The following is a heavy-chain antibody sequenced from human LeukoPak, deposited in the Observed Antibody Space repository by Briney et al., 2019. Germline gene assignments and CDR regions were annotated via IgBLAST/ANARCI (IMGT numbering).Heavy chain of an antibody. J-gene: IGHJ4*02. D-gene: IGHD3-22*01. CDR2: IYTSGST. V-gene: IGHV4-61*02. Sequence: SETLSLTCTVSGNSISSGDNYWSWIRQPAGKGLEWIGRIYTSGSTNYNPSLKSRVTISVDTSKNQFSLKLSSVTAADTAVYYCARMDYYYDSRVVDDYWGQGTLVTVSS. CDR1: GNSISSGDNY. CDR3: ARMDYYYDSRVVDDY.